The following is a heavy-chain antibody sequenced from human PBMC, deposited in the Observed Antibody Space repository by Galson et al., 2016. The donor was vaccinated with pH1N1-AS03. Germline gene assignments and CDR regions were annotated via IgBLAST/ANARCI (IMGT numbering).Heavy chain of an antibody. D-gene: IGHD6-6*01. V-gene: IGHV2-5*01. CDR3: AHRRGVPFDY. Sequence: PALVKPTQTLTLTCTFSGFSLPTSGVGVGWIRQPPGKSLEWLALIYWNDDKAYSPSLRSRLIITKDTSKNQVVLTITDMDPVDTATSYGAHRRGVPFDYWGRGTLVTVSS. CDR1: GFSLPTSGVG. CDR2: IYWNDDK. J-gene: IGHJ4*02.